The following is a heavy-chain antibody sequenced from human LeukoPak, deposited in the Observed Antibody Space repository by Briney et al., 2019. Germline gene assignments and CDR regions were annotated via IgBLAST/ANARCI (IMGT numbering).Heavy chain of an antibody. J-gene: IGHJ4*02. CDR1: GFTFSNYG. CDR2: ISGSGGST. CDR3: AKVSFGYDSSGYYYVDY. V-gene: IGHV3-23*01. D-gene: IGHD3-22*01. Sequence: GGSLRLSCAASGFTFSNYGMSWVRQAPGKGLEWVSAISGSGGSTYYADSVKGRFTISRDNSKNTLYLQMNSLRAEDTAVYYCAKVSFGYDSSGYYYVDYWGQGTLVTVSS.